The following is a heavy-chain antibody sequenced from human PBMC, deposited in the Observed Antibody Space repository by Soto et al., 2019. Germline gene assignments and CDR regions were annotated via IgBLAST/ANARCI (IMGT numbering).Heavy chain of an antibody. Sequence: HPGGSLRLSCAASGFTFSSYGMHWVRQAPGKGLEWVAVIWYDGSNKYYADSVKGRFTISRDNSKNTLYLQMNSLRAEDTAVYYCARGNWNDGGAFDIWGQGTMVTVSS. CDR1: GFTFSSYG. CDR3: ARGNWNDGGAFDI. J-gene: IGHJ3*02. CDR2: IWYDGSNK. D-gene: IGHD1-1*01. V-gene: IGHV3-33*01.